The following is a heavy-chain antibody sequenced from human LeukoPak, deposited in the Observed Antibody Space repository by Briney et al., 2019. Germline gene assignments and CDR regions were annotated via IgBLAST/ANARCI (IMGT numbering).Heavy chain of an antibody. J-gene: IGHJ4*02. CDR2: ISAYNGNT. CDR1: GYTFTSYG. Sequence: ASVKVSCKASGYTFTSYGISWVRQAPGQGLEWMGWISAYNGNTNYAQNVQGRVTMTTDASTSTAYMELRSLRSDDTAVYYCVRRYSSNWYYFDYWGQGTLVTVSS. V-gene: IGHV1-18*01. D-gene: IGHD6-13*01. CDR3: VRRYSSNWYYFDY.